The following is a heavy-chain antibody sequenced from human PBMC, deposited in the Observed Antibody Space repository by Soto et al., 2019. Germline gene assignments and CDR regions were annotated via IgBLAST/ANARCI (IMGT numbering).Heavy chain of an antibody. D-gene: IGHD1-26*01. Sequence: GASVKVSCKVSGYTLTELSMHWVRQAPGKGLEWMGGFDPEDGETIYAQKFQGRVTMTEDTSTDTAYMELSSLRSEDTAVHYCATFYGSAPRTIVGATGLYYWGQGTLVTVSS. J-gene: IGHJ4*02. CDR3: ATFYGSAPRTIVGATGLYY. V-gene: IGHV1-24*01. CDR1: GYTLTELS. CDR2: FDPEDGET.